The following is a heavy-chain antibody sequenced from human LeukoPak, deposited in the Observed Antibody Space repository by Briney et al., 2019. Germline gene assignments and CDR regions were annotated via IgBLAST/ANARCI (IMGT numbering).Heavy chain of an antibody. J-gene: IGHJ3*02. Sequence: GGSLRLSCAASGFTVSSNYMSWVRQAPGKGLEWVSVIYSGGSTYYADSVEGRFTISRDNSKNTLYLQMNSLRAEDTAVYYCARVFLSAFDIWGQGTMVTVSS. CDR3: ARVFLSAFDI. D-gene: IGHD3-3*01. CDR1: GFTVSSNY. CDR2: IYSGGST. V-gene: IGHV3-53*01.